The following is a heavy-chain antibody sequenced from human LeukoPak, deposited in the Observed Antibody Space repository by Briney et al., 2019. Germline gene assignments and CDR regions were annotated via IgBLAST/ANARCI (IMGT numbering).Heavy chain of an antibody. CDR2: ISSGSGSTI. CDR3: ARSWVPPFDT. D-gene: IGHD1-1*01. CDR1: GFTFSDYY. J-gene: IGHJ3*02. Sequence: GGSLRLSCAASGFTFSDYYMSWIRQAPGKGLEWVSYISSGSGSTIYYADSVKGRFTISRDNAKNSLYLQMNSLRAEDTAVYYCARSWVPPFDTWGQGTMVTVSS. V-gene: IGHV3-11*04.